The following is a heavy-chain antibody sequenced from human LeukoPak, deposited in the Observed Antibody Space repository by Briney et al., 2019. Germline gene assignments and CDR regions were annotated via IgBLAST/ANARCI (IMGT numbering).Heavy chain of an antibody. CDR2: IYYSGST. CDR3: ARDIVETFDY. CDR1: GDSIGSYY. Sequence: PSETLSLTCTVSGDSIGSYYWSWIRQPPGKGLEWIGYIYYSGSTNYNPSLKSRVTMSVDTSKNQFSLKLSSVTAADTAVYYCARDIVETFDYWGQGTLVTVSS. D-gene: IGHD1-26*01. V-gene: IGHV4-59*12. J-gene: IGHJ4*02.